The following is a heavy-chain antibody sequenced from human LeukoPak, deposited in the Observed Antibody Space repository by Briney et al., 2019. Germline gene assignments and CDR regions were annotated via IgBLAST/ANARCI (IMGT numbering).Heavy chain of an antibody. J-gene: IGHJ4*02. V-gene: IGHV1-18*01. CDR2: ISAYNGNT. Sequence: ASVKVSFKASGYTFTSYGISWVRQAPGQGLEWMGWISAYNGNTNYAQKLQGRVAMTTDTSTSTAYMELRSLRSDDTAVYYCARTGYDILTGTKKEVDYWGQGTLVTVSS. CDR1: GYTFTSYG. CDR3: ARTGYDILTGTKKEVDY. D-gene: IGHD3-9*01.